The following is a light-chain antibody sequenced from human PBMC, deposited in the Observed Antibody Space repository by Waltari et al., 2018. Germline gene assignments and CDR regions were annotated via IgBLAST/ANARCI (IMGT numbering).Light chain of an antibody. V-gene: IGKV3-20*01. Sequence: IVLTQSPDTLSLSPGERATLSCRASQSVSSISLAWYQQKPGQAPRLLIYGTSSRATGFPDRFSGSVSGTAFTLTISRLEPEDFAVSHCQQYDGSAVTFGGGTKVEIK. CDR2: GTS. CDR1: QSVSSIS. CDR3: QQYDGSAVT. J-gene: IGKJ4*01.